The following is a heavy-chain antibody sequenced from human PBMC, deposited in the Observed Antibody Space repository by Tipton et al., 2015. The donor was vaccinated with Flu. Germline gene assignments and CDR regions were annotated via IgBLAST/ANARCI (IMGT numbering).Heavy chain of an antibody. CDR1: GGSISSYY. V-gene: IGHV4-59*01. D-gene: IGHD4-17*01. Sequence: TLSLNCTVSGGSISSYYWSWIRQPPGKGLEWIGYIYYSGSTNYNPSLKSRVTISVDTSKNQFSLKLSSVTAADTAVYYCARDHDYGYGNDAFDIWGQGTMVTVSS. J-gene: IGHJ3*02. CDR3: ARDHDYGYGNDAFDI. CDR2: IYYSGST.